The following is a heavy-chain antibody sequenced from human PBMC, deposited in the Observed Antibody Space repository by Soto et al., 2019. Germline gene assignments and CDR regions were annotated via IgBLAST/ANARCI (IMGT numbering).Heavy chain of an antibody. D-gene: IGHD2-21*01. Sequence: GGSLRLSCAASGFTFSSYSMNWVRQAPGKGLEWVSSISSSSSYIYYADSVKGRFTISRDNAKNSLYLQMNSLRAEDTAVYYCASDLYSSDPWFXPWGQGTLVTVSS. CDR1: GFTFSSYS. J-gene: IGHJ5*02. CDR3: ASDLYSSDPWFXP. V-gene: IGHV3-21*01. CDR2: ISSSSSYI.